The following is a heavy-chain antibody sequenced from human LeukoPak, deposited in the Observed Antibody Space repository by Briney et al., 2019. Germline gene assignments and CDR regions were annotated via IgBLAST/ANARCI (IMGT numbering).Heavy chain of an antibody. CDR2: ISSSRSLI. J-gene: IGHJ5*02. V-gene: IGHV3-48*02. CDR3: ARVGLGYRYDNSFDP. D-gene: IGHD5-18*01. CDR1: GFTFSNYG. Sequence: PGGSLRLPRAASGFTFSNYGMNWVREASRRGLEGILYISSSRSLIYYADSVKGRFTISRDNAKNSLYLEMNSLRDEDTAVYYCARVGLGYRYDNSFDPWGQGTLVTVSS.